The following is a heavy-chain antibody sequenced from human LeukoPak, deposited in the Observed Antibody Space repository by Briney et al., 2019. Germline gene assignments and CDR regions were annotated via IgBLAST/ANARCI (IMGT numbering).Heavy chain of an antibody. Sequence: PSETLSLTCTVSGGSISGYYWGWIRQPPGKGLEWIGYIYYSGSTNYNPSLKSRVTISVDTSKNQFSLKLSSVTAADTAMYYCTRGGYCSGGSCYGFARYWFDPWGQGTLVTVSS. CDR1: GGSISGYY. CDR3: TRGGYCSGGSCYGFARYWFDP. J-gene: IGHJ5*02. D-gene: IGHD2-15*01. CDR2: IYYSGST. V-gene: IGHV4-59*01.